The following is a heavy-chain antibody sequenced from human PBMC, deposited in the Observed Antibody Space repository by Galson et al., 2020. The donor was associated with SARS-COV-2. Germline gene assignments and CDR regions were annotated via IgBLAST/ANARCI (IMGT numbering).Heavy chain of an antibody. D-gene: IGHD2-2*01. V-gene: IGHV3-7*01. CDR3: ARSAPGDCSSISCRLFDY. Sequence: GGSLRLSCAASGFTFSDYWMSWVRQGPGKGLEWVANIVQAGTNKFYVGSVRGRFTISRDNAENLLYLQMDNLRAEDTAVYYCARSAPGDCSSISCRLFDYWGQGTQVTVSS. J-gene: IGHJ4*02. CDR2: IVQAGTNK. CDR1: GFTFSDYW.